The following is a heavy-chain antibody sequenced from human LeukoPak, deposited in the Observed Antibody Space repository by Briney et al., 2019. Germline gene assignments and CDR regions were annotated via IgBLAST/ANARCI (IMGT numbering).Heavy chain of an antibody. J-gene: IGHJ4*02. V-gene: IGHV3-72*01. CDR2: IRNKGNSYTT. D-gene: IGHD2-2*01. CDR3: ARGGIVVVPTARTLGY. Sequence: GGSLRLSCAASGFTFSDYYMDWVRQAPGKGLEWVGRIRNKGNSYTTEYAASVKGRFTISRDDSKNSLYLQMNSLKTEDTAVYYCARGGIVVVPTARTLGYWGRGTLVTVSS. CDR1: GFTFSDYY.